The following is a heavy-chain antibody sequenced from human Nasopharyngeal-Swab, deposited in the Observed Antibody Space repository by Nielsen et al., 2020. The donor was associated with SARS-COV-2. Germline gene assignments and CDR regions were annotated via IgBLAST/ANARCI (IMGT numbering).Heavy chain of an antibody. CDR2: IYYSGST. CDR3: ARGFDY. CDR1: GGSVSTHSHY. J-gene: IGHJ4*02. Sequence: GSLRLSCTVSGGSVSTHSHYWSWIRQPPGKGLEWIGYIYYSGSTNYNPSLKSRVTISVDTSKNQFYLKLSSVTAADTAVYYCARGFDYWGQGNLVTVSS. V-gene: IGHV4-61*01.